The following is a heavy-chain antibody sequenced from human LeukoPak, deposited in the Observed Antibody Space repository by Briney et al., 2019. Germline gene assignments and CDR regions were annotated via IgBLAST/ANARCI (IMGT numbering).Heavy chain of an antibody. V-gene: IGHV4-59*01. D-gene: IGHD5-18*01. CDR1: GGSISSYY. CDR3: AGYKYSHGLSDY. CDR2: IYYSGST. Sequence: SETLSLTCTVSGGSISSYYWSWIRQPPGKGLEWIGYIYYSGSTNYNPSLKSRVTISVDTSKNQFSLKLSSVTAADTAVYYCAGYKYSHGLSDYWGQGTPVTVSS. J-gene: IGHJ4*02.